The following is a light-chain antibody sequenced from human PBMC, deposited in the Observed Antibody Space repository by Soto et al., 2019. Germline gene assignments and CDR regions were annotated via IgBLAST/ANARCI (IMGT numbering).Light chain of an antibody. J-gene: IGLJ3*02. CDR2: EVT. CDR1: SSDIGIYKY. CDR3: TSFTRSNSWV. Sequence: QSALTQPASVSGSPGQSIAISCTGSSSDIGIYKYVSWFQHHPGKAPKLIIFEVTNRPSGVSNRFSGSKSGNTASLTISGLQAEDEADYYCTSFTRSNSWVFGGGTKLTVL. V-gene: IGLV2-14*01.